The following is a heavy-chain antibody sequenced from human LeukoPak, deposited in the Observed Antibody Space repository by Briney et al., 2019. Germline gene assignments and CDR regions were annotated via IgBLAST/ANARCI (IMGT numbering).Heavy chain of an antibody. CDR2: INHSGST. CDR3: ARLTEDY. D-gene: IGHD1-20*01. V-gene: IGHV4-34*01. Sequence: PGGSLRLSCAASGFTVSSNYMSWVRQPPGKGLEWIGEINHSGSTNYNPSLKSRVTISVDTSKNQFSLKLSSVTAADTAVYYCARLTEDYWGQGTLVTVSS. CDR1: GFTVSSNY. J-gene: IGHJ4*02.